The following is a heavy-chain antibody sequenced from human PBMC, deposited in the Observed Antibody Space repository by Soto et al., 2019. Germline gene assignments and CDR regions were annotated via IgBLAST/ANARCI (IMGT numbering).Heavy chain of an antibody. D-gene: IGHD6-19*01. J-gene: IGHJ4*02. CDR3: ASGDIAVAGTGFDY. Sequence: GGSLRLSCSASGFTFSSYAMHWVRQAPGKGLEYVSAISSNGGSTYYADSVKGRFTISRDNSKNTLYLQMNSLRAEDTAVYYCASGDIAVAGTGFDYWGQGTLVTVSS. CDR2: ISSNGGST. CDR1: GFTFSSYA. V-gene: IGHV3-64*04.